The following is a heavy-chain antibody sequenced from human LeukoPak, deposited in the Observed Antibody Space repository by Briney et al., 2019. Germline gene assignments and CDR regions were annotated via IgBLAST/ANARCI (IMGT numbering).Heavy chain of an antibody. V-gene: IGHV3-23*01. CDR3: AKQLGYCSDGSCYFPY. CDR2: ISNNGGYT. Sequence: GGSLRLSCAASGFTFSGYAMSWVRQAPGKGLEWVSAISNNGGYTYYADSVRGRFTISRDNSKSTLCLQMNSLRAEDTAVYYCAKQLGYCSDGSCYFPYWGQGTLVTVSS. CDR1: GFTFSGYA. D-gene: IGHD2-15*01. J-gene: IGHJ4*02.